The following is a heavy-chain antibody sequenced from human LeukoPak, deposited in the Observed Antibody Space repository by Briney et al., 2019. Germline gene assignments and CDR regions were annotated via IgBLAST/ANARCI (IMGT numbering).Heavy chain of an antibody. CDR1: GFTFSSYS. CDR3: ARAEDYHDSSGYSYYFDY. CDR2: ISSSSSYI. Sequence: GGSLRLSCAASGFTFSSYSMNWVRQAPGKGLEWVSSISSSSSYIYYADSVKGRFTISRDNAKNSLYLQMNSLRAEGTAVYYCARAEDYHDSSGYSYYFDYWGQGTLVTVSS. D-gene: IGHD3-22*01. V-gene: IGHV3-21*01. J-gene: IGHJ4*02.